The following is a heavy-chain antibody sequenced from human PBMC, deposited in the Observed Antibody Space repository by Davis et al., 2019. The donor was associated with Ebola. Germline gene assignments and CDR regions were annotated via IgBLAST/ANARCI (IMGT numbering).Heavy chain of an antibody. CDR1: GGTFSSYA. V-gene: IGHV1-69*04. CDR2: IIPILGIA. D-gene: IGHD2-15*01. Sequence: SVKVSCKASGGTFSSYAIRWVRQAPGQGLEWMGRIIPILGIANYAQKFQGRVTMTRDTSTSTVYMELSSLRSEDTAVYYCAREDIVVVVAAPRDYYYYGMDVWGQGTTVTVSS. J-gene: IGHJ6*02. CDR3: AREDIVVVVAAPRDYYYYGMDV.